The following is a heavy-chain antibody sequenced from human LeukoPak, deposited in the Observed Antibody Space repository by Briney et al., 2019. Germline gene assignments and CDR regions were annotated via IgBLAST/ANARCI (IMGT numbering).Heavy chain of an antibody. CDR3: ARGVFWSGYYTRNYYMDV. CDR2: IIPILGIA. CDR1: GGTFSSYA. J-gene: IGHJ6*03. Sequence: ASVKVSCKASGGTFSSYAISWVRQAPGQGLEWMGRIIPILGIANYAQKFQGRVTITADKSTSTAYMELSSLRPEDTAVYYCARGVFWSGYYTRNYYMDVWGKGTTVTVSS. V-gene: IGHV1-69*04. D-gene: IGHD3-3*01.